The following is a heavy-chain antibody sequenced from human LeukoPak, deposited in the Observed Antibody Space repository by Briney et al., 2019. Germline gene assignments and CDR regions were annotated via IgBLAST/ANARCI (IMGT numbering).Heavy chain of an antibody. CDR1: GGSISSGGYY. CDR2: TYNSGSI. J-gene: IGHJ4*02. CDR3: TRGDGYSFDY. D-gene: IGHD5-24*01. Sequence: SQTLSLTCTVSGGSISSGGYYWSWIRQYSEKGVEWVGYTYNSGSIYYRPSLKSRVTIPVDTSKNQFSLELSSVTAADTAVYYCTRGDGYSFDYWGQGTLVTVS. V-gene: IGHV4-31*03.